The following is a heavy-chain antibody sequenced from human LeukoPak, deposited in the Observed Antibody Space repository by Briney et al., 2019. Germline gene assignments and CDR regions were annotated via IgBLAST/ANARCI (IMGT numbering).Heavy chain of an antibody. J-gene: IGHJ4*02. CDR1: GFTFASYA. Sequence: GGSLRLSCAASGFTFASYAMSWVRQAPGKGLEWVSIIYSGGITYYADSVKGRFTISRDNSKNTLYLQMNSLRAEDTAVYYCARIRYSGYDRYFDYWGQGTLVTVSS. CDR2: IIYSGGIT. V-gene: IGHV3-23*03. CDR3: ARIRYSGYDRYFDY. D-gene: IGHD5-12*01.